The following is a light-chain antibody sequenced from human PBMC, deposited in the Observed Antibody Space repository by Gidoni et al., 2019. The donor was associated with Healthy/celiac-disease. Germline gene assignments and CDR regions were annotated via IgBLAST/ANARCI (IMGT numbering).Light chain of an antibody. J-gene: IGLJ2*01. V-gene: IGLV2-23*01. Sequence: QSALPQPASVSGSPGQSITISCTGTSSDVGSYNLVSWYQQHPGKAPKLMIYAGSKRPSGVSNRFSGSKSGNTASLTISGLQAEDEADYYCCSYAGSSTVVFGGGTKLTVL. CDR1: SSDVGSYNL. CDR2: AGS. CDR3: CSYAGSSTVV.